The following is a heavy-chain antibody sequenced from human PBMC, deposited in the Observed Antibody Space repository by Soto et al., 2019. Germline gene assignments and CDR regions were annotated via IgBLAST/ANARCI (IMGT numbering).Heavy chain of an antibody. V-gene: IGHV4-59*12. CDR3: ARTGLPAATWFDY. CDR1: GDSISSYY. D-gene: IGHD2-2*01. J-gene: IGHJ4*02. CDR2: IYHSGST. Sequence: SQTLSLTCIVSGDSISSYYWSWIRQSPGKGLEWIGDIYHSGSTNYNPSLKSRVTISVDKSKNQFSLKLSSVTAADTAVYYCARTGLPAATWFDYWGQGTLVTVSS.